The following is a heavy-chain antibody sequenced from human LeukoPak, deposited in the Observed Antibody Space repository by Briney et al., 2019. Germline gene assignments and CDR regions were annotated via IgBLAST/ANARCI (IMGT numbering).Heavy chain of an antibody. CDR2: IYPGDSDT. CDR3: ARGWGDYYDNDAFDI. CDR1: GYSFTNYW. D-gene: IGHD3-22*01. V-gene: IGHV5-51*01. J-gene: IGHJ3*02. Sequence: GESLKISCKGSGYSFTNYWIGWVRQMPGKGLEWMGIIYPGDSDTRYSPSFQGQVTISADKSISTAYLQWSSLKASDTAMYYCARGWGDYYDNDAFDIWGQGTMVTVSS.